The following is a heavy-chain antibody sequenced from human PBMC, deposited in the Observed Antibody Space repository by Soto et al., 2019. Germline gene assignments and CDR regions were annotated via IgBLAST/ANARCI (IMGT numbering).Heavy chain of an antibody. D-gene: IGHD6-6*01. CDR1: SGSLSGYY. J-gene: IGHJ4*02. V-gene: IGHV4-34*01. CDR3: ARAPKVSGSSQTRPDF. Sequence: PSDTLSLTCSIYSGSLSGYYWRWIRQPPGKGLEWIGGISQSGNTNYSPSLKSRVSISIDTSKKQFSLNLASVSAADTAVYYCARAPKVSGSSQTRPDFWGQGTLVTVSS. CDR2: ISQSGNT.